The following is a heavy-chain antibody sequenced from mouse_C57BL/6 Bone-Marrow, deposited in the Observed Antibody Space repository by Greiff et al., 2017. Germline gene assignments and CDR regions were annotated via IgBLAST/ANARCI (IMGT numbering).Heavy chain of an antibody. D-gene: IGHD1-1*01. CDR1: GFTFSDYG. CDR3: ARLYTAVVEGGY. CDR2: ISSGSSTI. V-gene: IGHV5-17*01. Sequence: EVMLVESGGGLVKPGGSLKLSCAASGFTFSDYGMPWVRQAPEKGLEWVAYISSGSSTIYYADTVKGRFTISRDTAKNTLFLQMTSLKSEDTAMYYCARLYTAVVEGGYWGQGTTLTVSS. J-gene: IGHJ2*01.